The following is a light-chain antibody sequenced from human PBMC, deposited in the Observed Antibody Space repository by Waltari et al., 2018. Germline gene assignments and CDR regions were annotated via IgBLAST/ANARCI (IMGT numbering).Light chain of an antibody. J-gene: IGLJ1*01. CDR1: IGGKS. Sequence: SFVLTQPPSVSVAPGQTATITCGGNIGGKSVHWYQQRPGQAPVLVVYDDSARPPGIPERFPGSKSGNTATLGISRVEAGDEAEYYCQVWHTSSSFYVFGTGTKVTVL. CDR2: DDS. V-gene: IGLV3-21*02. CDR3: QVWHTSSSFYV.